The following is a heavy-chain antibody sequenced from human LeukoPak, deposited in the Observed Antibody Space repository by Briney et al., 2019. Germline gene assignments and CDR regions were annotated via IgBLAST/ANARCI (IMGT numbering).Heavy chain of an antibody. J-gene: IGHJ4*02. CDR2: IIPIFGTA. D-gene: IGHD2-21*02. CDR3: AADLLPYCGGDCYYPSASDY. V-gene: IGHV1-69*13. CDR1: GYTFTSYA. Sequence: SVKVSCKASGYTFTSYAMNWVRQAPGQGLEWMGGIIPIFGTANYAQKFQGRVTITADESTSTAYMELSSLRSEDTAVYYCAADLLPYCGGDCYYPSASDYWGQGTLVTVSS.